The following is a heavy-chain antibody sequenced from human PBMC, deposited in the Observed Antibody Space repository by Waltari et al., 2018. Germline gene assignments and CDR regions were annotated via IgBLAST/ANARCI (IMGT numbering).Heavy chain of an antibody. V-gene: IGHV3-30*01. CDR3: ARGGITIFGVVIIGYFDY. CDR2: ISYDGSNK. Sequence: VAVISYDGSNKYYADSVKGRFTISRDNSKNTLYLQMNSLRAEDTAVYYCARGGITIFGVVIIGYFDYWGQGTLVTVSS. J-gene: IGHJ4*02. D-gene: IGHD3-3*01.